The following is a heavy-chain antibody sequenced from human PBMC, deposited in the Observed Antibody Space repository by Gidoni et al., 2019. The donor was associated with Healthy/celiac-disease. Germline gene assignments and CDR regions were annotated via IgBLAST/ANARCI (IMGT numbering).Heavy chain of an antibody. Sequence: QVQLQESGPGLVKPSETLSLTCTVSGGSSSSYYRSWIRQPPGKGLEWIGYIYYSGGTNYNPSLKSRVTISVDTSKNQFSLKLSSVTAADTAVYYCARDEVGSGPRYGMDVWGQGTTVTVSS. CDR1: GGSSSSYY. CDR3: ARDEVGSGPRYGMDV. J-gene: IGHJ6*02. D-gene: IGHD3-10*01. CDR2: IYYSGGT. V-gene: IGHV4-59*01.